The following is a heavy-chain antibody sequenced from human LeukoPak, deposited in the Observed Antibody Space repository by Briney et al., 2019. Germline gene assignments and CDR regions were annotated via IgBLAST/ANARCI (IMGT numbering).Heavy chain of an antibody. CDR2: SRKGGTT. CDR3: NRWHISGVSYSNV. J-gene: IGHJ4*02. CDR1: GFTFSRYS. D-gene: IGHD3-22*01. Sequence: GGSLRLSCAASGFTFSRYSINWVRQAPGKGLERVGFSRKGGTTEYGASVKGRSIISRDESKNIAYLEMDSLKTEDTAVYYCNRWHISGVSYSNVWGPGTLVTVSS. V-gene: IGHV3-49*04.